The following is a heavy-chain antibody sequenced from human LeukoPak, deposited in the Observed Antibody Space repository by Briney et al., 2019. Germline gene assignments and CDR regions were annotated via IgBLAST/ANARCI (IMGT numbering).Heavy chain of an antibody. CDR3: ARRRGYSYGSDY. V-gene: IGHV3-48*03. J-gene: IGHJ4*02. CDR1: GSTFSSYD. D-gene: IGHD5-18*01. CDR2: ISSSGRTA. Sequence: GRSLRLSCAASGSTFSSYDMNWVRQAPGKGLEWISYISSSGRTAYYADSVKGRFTISRDNAKNSLYLQMNSLRAEDTAVYYCARRRGYSYGSDYWGQGSLVTVSS.